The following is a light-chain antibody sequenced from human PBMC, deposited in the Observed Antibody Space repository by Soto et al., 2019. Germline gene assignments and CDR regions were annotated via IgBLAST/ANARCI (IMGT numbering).Light chain of an antibody. Sequence: ELVLTQSPATLSLSPGERATLSCRASQSVSDRVVWYQQKSGQAPSLLIYAASTRAAGVPDRFSGSGSGTEFTLTISRLQSEDFAVYFCQKYADWPKTCGQGTKVDIK. V-gene: IGKV3-15*01. CDR2: AAS. CDR3: QKYADWPKT. CDR1: QSVSDR. J-gene: IGKJ1*01.